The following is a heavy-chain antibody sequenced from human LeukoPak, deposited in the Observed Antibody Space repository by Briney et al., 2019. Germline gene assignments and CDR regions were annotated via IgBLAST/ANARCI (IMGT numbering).Heavy chain of an antibody. CDR1: GGSVSSGSYY. J-gene: IGHJ6*02. CDR2: IYYSGST. CDR3: ARDGAVSTIFGVVNYYYGMDV. Sequence: PSETLFLTCTVSGGSVSSGSYYWSWIRQPPGKGLEWIGYIYYSGSTNYNPSLKSRVTISVDTSKNQFSLKLSSVTAADTAVYYCARDGAVSTIFGVVNYYYGMDVWGQGTTVTVSS. D-gene: IGHD3-3*01. V-gene: IGHV4-61*01.